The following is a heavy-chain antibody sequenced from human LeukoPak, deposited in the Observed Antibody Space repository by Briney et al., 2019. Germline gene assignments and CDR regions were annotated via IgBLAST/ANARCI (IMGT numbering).Heavy chain of an antibody. CDR3: ASGIWFDP. D-gene: IGHD3-3*02. Sequence: GGSLTLFCAASGLTPSSNYLSWVRQAPGKGLEWVSVIYSGGGTYYADSVTGRFTISRDNSENTLYLQMNSLRPEYTAVYYCASGIWFDPWGQGTLVTVSS. V-gene: IGHV3-66*01. J-gene: IGHJ5*02. CDR2: IYSGGGT. CDR1: GLTPSSNY.